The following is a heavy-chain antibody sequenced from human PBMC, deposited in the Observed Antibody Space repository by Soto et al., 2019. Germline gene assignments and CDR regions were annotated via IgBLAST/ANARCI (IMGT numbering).Heavy chain of an antibody. CDR1: GYTFTSYG. D-gene: IGHD3-10*01. Sequence: QVQLVQSGAEVKKPGASVKVSCKASGYTFTSYGISWVRQAPGQGLEWMGWISAYNGNTNYAQKLQGRVTMTTDTSTRTAYMELRSLRSDDTAVYYCARDTDYYGSGSHFDYWGQGTLVTVSS. V-gene: IGHV1-18*01. J-gene: IGHJ4*02. CDR3: ARDTDYYGSGSHFDY. CDR2: ISAYNGNT.